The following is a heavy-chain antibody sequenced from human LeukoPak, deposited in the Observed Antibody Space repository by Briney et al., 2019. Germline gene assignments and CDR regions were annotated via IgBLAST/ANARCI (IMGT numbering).Heavy chain of an antibody. Sequence: GGSLRLSCSASGFTFSSYAMHWVRQAPGKGLEYVSAISSNGGSTYYADSVKGRFTISRDNSKNTLYLQMSSLRAEDTAVYYCVEGSYIVATTTFDYWGQGTLVTVSS. J-gene: IGHJ4*02. CDR2: ISSNGGST. CDR1: GFTFSSYA. D-gene: IGHD5-12*01. CDR3: VEGSYIVATTTFDY. V-gene: IGHV3-64D*06.